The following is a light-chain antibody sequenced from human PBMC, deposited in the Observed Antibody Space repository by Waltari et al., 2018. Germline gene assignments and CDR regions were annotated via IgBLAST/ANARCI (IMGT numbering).Light chain of an antibody. CDR1: NIGSKS. V-gene: IGLV3-21*02. J-gene: IGLJ1*01. CDR3: QVWDSGSDHYV. Sequence: SYVLTQPPSASLAPGQTARTSCDGNNIGSKSVHWYQQKPGQAPIRVVYDDGDRPSGIPERFSGSNSGNTATLTISRVDAGDEADYYCQVWDSGSDHYVFGTVTKVTVL. CDR2: DDG.